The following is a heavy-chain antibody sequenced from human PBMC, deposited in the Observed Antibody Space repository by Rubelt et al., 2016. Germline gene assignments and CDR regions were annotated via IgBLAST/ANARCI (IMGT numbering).Heavy chain of an antibody. V-gene: IGHV3-49*03. CDR2: ISSKTYGGTT. CDR3: SRGRSSSWYYFDC. Sequence: AMSWFRQAPGKELEWVGFISSKTYGGTTEYAASVKGRFTISRDDSKSIAFLQMNSLKTEDTAVYYCSRGRSSSWYYFDCWGQGTLVTVSS. D-gene: IGHD6-13*01. CDR1: A. J-gene: IGHJ4*02.